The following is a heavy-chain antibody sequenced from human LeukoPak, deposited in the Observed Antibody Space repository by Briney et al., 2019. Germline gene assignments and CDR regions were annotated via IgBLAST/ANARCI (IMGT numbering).Heavy chain of an antibody. V-gene: IGHV4-34*01. CDR3: ARASPAIAIDY. Sequence: PSETLSLTCAVYGGSFSGYYWSWIRQPPGKGLEWIGEINHSGSTNYNPSLKSRVTISVDTSKNQFSLKLSSATAADTAVYYCARASPAIAIDYWGQGTLVTVSS. CDR2: INHSGST. D-gene: IGHD2-2*01. J-gene: IGHJ4*02. CDR1: GGSFSGYY.